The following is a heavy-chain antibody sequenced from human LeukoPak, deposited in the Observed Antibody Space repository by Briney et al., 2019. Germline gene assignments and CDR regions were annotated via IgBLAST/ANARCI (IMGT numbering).Heavy chain of an antibody. CDR1: GFTFSRFS. CDR3: TLGEWLQPFDY. Sequence: GALRLSCAASGFTFSRFSLNWVLQAPGKGPEWVSYISSSSDTTYFADSVKGRFTISRDNAKNSVFLQMKSLRADDTTVYYCTLGEWLQPFDYWGQGILVTVSS. V-gene: IGHV3-48*04. D-gene: IGHD3-16*01. J-gene: IGHJ4*02. CDR2: ISSSSDTT.